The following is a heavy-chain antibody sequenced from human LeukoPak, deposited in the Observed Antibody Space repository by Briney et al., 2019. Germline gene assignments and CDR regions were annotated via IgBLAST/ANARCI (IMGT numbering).Heavy chain of an antibody. CDR2: MYYSGST. Sequence: PSETLSLTCTVSGGSISTYYWSWIRQPPGKGLEWIGSMYYSGSTNYKPSLKSRVTISVDTSKNQFSLKLSSVTAADTAVYYCARHAYYYDRSGSYEAFDIWGQGTMVTVSS. V-gene: IGHV4-59*08. CDR1: GGSISTYY. CDR3: ARHAYYYDRSGSYEAFDI. J-gene: IGHJ3*02. D-gene: IGHD3-22*01.